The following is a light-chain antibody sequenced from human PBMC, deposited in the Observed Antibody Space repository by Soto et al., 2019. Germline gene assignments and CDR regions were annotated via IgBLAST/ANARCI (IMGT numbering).Light chain of an antibody. J-gene: IGLJ3*02. CDR2: SNT. CDR3: AAWDDSLNGVV. CDR1: SSNIGSYT. V-gene: IGLV1-44*01. Sequence: QSVLTQPPSASGTPGQRVTISCSGASSNIGSYTVNWYQQIPGTAPQLLIYSNTQRPSGVPDRFSGSKSGTSASLAIGGLQSEDEADYYCAAWDDSLNGVVSGGGTKLTVL.